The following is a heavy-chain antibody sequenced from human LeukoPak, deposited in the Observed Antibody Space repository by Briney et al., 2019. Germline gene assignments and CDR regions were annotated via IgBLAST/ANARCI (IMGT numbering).Heavy chain of an antibody. CDR1: GFTFSDYY. V-gene: IGHV3-11*01. CDR3: AREFGSYDFPQDPYGMDV. J-gene: IGHJ6*02. CDR2: ISSSGSTI. Sequence: GGSLRLSCAASGFTFSDYYMSWIRQAPGKGLEWVSYISSSGSTIYYADSVKGRFTISRDNAKNSLYLQMSSLRAEDTAVYYWAREFGSYDFPQDPYGMDVGGRGTTVTVSS. D-gene: IGHD3-3*01.